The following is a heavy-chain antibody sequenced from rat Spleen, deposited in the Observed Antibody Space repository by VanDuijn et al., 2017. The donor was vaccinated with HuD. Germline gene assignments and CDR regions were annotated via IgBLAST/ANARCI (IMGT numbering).Heavy chain of an antibody. V-gene: IGHV2-30*01. J-gene: IGHJ2*01. CDR2: IWTGGTT. D-gene: IGHD1-9*01. Sequence: QVQLKESGPGLVQPSQTLSLTCTVSGFSLASYNVHWVRQPTGKGLEWMGIIWTGGTTDYNSALKSRLSITRDTSRSQVFLKMNSLETEDTAMYFCAILYYGYTAFDYWGQGVMVTVSS. CDR1: GFSLASYN. CDR3: AILYYGYTAFDY.